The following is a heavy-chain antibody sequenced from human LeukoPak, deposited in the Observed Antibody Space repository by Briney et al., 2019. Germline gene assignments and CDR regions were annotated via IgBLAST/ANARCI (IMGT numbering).Heavy chain of an antibody. D-gene: IGHD2-2*02. V-gene: IGHV1-46*01. J-gene: IGHJ3*02. CDR2: INPSSDST. Sequence: ASVKVSCKASGYTFTGYYMHWVRQAPGQGLEWMGIINPSSDSTNYAQNFQGRVTMTRDTFTSTVYMELSSLRSEDTAVYYCARDLGYKSAFDIWGQGTMVTVYS. CDR3: ARDLGYKSAFDI. CDR1: GYTFTGYY.